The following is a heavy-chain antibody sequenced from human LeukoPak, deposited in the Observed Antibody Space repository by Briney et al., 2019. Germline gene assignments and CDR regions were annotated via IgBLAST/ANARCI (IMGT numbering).Heavy chain of an antibody. CDR1: GFTFSSHG. Sequence: GRSLRLSCAASGFTFSSHGMHWVRQAPGKGLEWVAVISYDGSNKYYADSVKGRFTISRDNSKNTLYLQMNSLRAEDTAVYYCANGLLRITMIVVVMKAFDIWGQGTMVTVSS. V-gene: IGHV3-30*18. CDR2: ISYDGSNK. CDR3: ANGLLRITMIVVVMKAFDI. D-gene: IGHD3-22*01. J-gene: IGHJ3*02.